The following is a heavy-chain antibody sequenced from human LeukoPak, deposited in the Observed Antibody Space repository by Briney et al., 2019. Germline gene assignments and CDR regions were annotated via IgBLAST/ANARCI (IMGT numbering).Heavy chain of an antibody. Sequence: PGGSLILSCAASGFTFSGSAMHWVRQASGKGLEWVGRIRSKANNYATAFAASVKGRFTISRDDSKNTVYLQMNSLKTEDTAVYYCMSLTRNAFDIWGQGTMVTVSS. CDR3: MSLTRNAFDI. CDR1: GFTFSGSA. V-gene: IGHV3-73*01. J-gene: IGHJ3*02. D-gene: IGHD1-14*01. CDR2: IRSKANNYAT.